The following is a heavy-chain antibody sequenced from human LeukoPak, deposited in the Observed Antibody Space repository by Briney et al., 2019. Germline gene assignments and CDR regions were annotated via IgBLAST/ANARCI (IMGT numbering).Heavy chain of an antibody. J-gene: IGHJ4*02. D-gene: IGHD6-13*01. CDR1: GGSIRSYY. CDR2: IQISENN. Sequence: PSETLSLTCSVFGGSIRSYYWTWIRQPAGKGLEWIGRIQISENNNYNPSLKSRVTLSLDTSKNQFSLKLTSVTTADTATYYCARESVAAGTRYFDFWGQGTLVTVSS. V-gene: IGHV4-4*07. CDR3: ARESVAAGTRYFDF.